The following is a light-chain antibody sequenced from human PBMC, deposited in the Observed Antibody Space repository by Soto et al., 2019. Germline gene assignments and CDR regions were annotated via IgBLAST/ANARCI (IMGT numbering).Light chain of an antibody. J-gene: IGKJ3*01. CDR2: AAS. CDR1: QSVSVNS. Sequence: EIVLTQSPGTLSLSPGERATLSCRASQSVSVNSLAWYQQKGGQAPRLFIYAASTRATGVPDRFSGSGSGTDFALTISRLETEDFAVYYCQQYGGSPFTFGPGTKVDIK. CDR3: QQYGGSPFT. V-gene: IGKV3-20*01.